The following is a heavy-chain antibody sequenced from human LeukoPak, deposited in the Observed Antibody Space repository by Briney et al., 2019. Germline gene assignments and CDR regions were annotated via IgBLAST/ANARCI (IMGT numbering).Heavy chain of an antibody. J-gene: IGHJ4*02. Sequence: GSSLRLSCAAPGFTFISFGMHGVRQSPGKGLGCMAVISHDGSNSNYADSVKGRFTISRDNSKSTLYLQMNSLRAEDTAVYYCAKDNAAAAVYYFDYWGQGTLVTVSS. CDR3: AKDNAAAAVYYFDY. D-gene: IGHD6-13*01. CDR2: ISHDGSNS. V-gene: IGHV3-30*18. CDR1: GFTFISFG.